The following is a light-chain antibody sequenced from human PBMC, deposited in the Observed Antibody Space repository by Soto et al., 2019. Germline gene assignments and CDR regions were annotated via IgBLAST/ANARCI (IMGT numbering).Light chain of an antibody. CDR2: DAS. CDR1: QGISSA. J-gene: IGKJ3*01. V-gene: IGKV1-13*02. Sequence: AIQLTQSPSSLSASVGDRVTITCRASQGISSALAWYQQKPGKAPKLLIYDASSLESGVPSRFSGSGSGTDFTITTSNLQPEDFATYYCQQFNSYPLFTFGPGTKVDIK. CDR3: QQFNSYPLFT.